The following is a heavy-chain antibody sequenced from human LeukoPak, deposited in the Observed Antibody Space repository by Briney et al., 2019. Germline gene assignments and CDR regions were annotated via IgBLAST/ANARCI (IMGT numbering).Heavy chain of an antibody. J-gene: IGHJ6*03. V-gene: IGHV1-69*05. CDR3: ATHPRNYYYYYMDV. CDR2: IIPIFGTA. D-gene: IGHD7-27*01. Sequence: SVKVSCKASGGTFSSYAISWVRQAPGQGLDWMGRIIPIFGTANYAQKFQGRVTITTDESTSTAYMELSSLRSEDTAVYYCATHPRNYYYYYMDVWGKGTTVTVSS. CDR1: GGTFSSYA.